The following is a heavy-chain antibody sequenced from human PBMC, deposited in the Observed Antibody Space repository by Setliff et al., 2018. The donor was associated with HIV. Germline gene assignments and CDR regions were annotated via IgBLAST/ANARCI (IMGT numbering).Heavy chain of an antibody. Sequence: KTGGSLRLSCAGSGFTFGTYSMGWVRQAPGKGLEWVSFISSGGSYIFYADSVKGRFTISRDNAKMYLQMNGLRAEDTALYYCVRGPPGITVVIDYWGQGTLVTVSS. CDR3: VRGPPGITVVIDY. D-gene: IGHD3-10*01. CDR2: ISSGGSYI. CDR1: GFTFGTYS. J-gene: IGHJ4*02. V-gene: IGHV3-21*01.